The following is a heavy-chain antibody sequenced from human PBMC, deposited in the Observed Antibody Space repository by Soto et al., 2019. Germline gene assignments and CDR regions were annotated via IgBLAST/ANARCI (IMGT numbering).Heavy chain of an antibody. CDR3: ARGYSRPDWFDS. V-gene: IGHV4-31*03. J-gene: IGHJ5*01. CDR1: GGYISSAGSF. D-gene: IGHD5-12*01. Sequence: QVQLQESGPGLRKPSQTLFLTCTVSGGYISSAGSFWSWVRQHPGKGLEWIGYMSHSETTHYNSSFRSRFTISIDTSKNQFSLNLDSLTAADTAVYYCARGYSRPDWFDSWGPGTLVIVSS. CDR2: MSHSETT.